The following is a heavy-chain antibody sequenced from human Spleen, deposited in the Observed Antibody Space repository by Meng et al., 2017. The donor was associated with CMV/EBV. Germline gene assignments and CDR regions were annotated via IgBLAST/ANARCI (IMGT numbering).Heavy chain of an antibody. V-gene: IGHV2-5*01. CDR2: IFWSDDR. CDR1: FSLSTSGVG. D-gene: IGHD1-26*01. J-gene: IGHJ4*02. Sequence: FSLSTSGVGFGWIRQLPGKVLEWLALIFWSDDRSYRPSLKSRLTITRDPSKEQVVLTVTNMDPVDTATYCCARTPDVVGTTKFDCWGQGTLVTVSS. CDR3: ARTPDVVGTTKFDC.